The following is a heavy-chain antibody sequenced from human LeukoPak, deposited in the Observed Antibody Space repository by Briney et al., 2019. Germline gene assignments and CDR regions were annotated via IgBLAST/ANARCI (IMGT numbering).Heavy chain of an antibody. Sequence: ASVKVSCKASGYTFTGHYIHWVRQAPGQGLEWMGWINPKNAATNYAQKFQGRVTMTRDTSTGTVCMEVNALRSDDTAVYYCARTLYIASAPGGFDYWGQGTLVTVSS. V-gene: IGHV1-2*02. D-gene: IGHD3-16*01. J-gene: IGHJ4*02. CDR1: GYTFTGHY. CDR2: INPKNAAT. CDR3: ARTLYIASAPGGFDY.